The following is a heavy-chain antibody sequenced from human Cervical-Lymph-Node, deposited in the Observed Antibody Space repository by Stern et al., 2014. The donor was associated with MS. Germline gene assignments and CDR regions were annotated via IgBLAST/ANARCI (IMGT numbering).Heavy chain of an antibody. CDR1: GFTFSDYY. J-gene: IGHJ1*01. V-gene: IGHV3-11*06. D-gene: IGHD6-19*01. Sequence: QLVQSGGGLVKPGGSLRLSCAASGFTFSDYYMSWIRQAPGKGLEWVSYISSSSSYTNYADSVKGRFTISRDNAKNSRYLQMNSLRAEDTAVYYCARAYSSGWYGYFQHGGQGPRVTVSS. CDR2: ISSSSSYT. CDR3: ARAYSSGWYGYFQH.